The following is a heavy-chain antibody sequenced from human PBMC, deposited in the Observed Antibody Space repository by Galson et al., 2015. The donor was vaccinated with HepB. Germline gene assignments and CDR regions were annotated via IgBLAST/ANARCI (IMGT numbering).Heavy chain of an antibody. CDR1: GFTFSSYW. V-gene: IGHV3-7*01. CDR3: ASGRPLGISGYAPLDY. J-gene: IGHJ4*02. D-gene: IGHD5-12*01. Sequence: SLRLSCAASGFTFSSYWMSWVRQAPGKGLEWVANIKQDGSEKYYVDSVKGRFTISRDNAKNSLYLQMNSLRAEDTAVYYCASGRPLGISGYAPLDYWGQGTLVTVSS. CDR2: IKQDGSEK.